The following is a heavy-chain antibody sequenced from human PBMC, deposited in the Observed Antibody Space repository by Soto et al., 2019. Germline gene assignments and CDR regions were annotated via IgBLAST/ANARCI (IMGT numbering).Heavy chain of an antibody. V-gene: IGHV3-23*01. D-gene: IGHD3-3*01. J-gene: IGHJ6*02. CDR3: AKDPAPTIFGVVPLGMDV. CDR1: GFTFSSYA. CDR2: ISGSGGST. Sequence: GGSLRLSCAASGFTFSSYAMSWVRQAPGKGLEWVSAISGSGGSTYYADSVKGRFTISRDNSKNTLYLQMNSLRAEDTAVYYCAKDPAPTIFGVVPLGMDVWGQGTTVTVSS.